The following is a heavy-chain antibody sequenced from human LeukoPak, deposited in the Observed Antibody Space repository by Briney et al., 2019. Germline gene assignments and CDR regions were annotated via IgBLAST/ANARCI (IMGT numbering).Heavy chain of an antibody. Sequence: ASVKVSCKASGYSFTGYYIHWVRQAPGQGLEWMGWINPNSGGRNYAQKFQGRVTMTRDTSISTAYMELSRLRSDDTAVYYCASIAVAGTDFDYWGQGTLVTVSS. CDR2: INPNSGGR. D-gene: IGHD6-19*01. CDR3: ASIAVAGTDFDY. CDR1: GYSFTGYY. V-gene: IGHV1-2*02. J-gene: IGHJ4*02.